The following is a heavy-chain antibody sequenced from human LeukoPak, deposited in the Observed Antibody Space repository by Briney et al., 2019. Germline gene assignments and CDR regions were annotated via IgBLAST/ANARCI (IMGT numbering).Heavy chain of an antibody. CDR3: ASLSAAAYYCYGMDV. Sequence: PGGSLRLSCAASGFTFSSYWMSWVRQAPGKGLEWVANIKQDGSEKYYVDSVKGRFTISRDNAKNSLYLQMNSLRAEDTAVYYCASLSAAAYYCYGMDVWGQGTTVTVSS. V-gene: IGHV3-7*01. CDR2: IKQDGSEK. CDR1: GFTFSSYW. D-gene: IGHD2-2*01. J-gene: IGHJ6*02.